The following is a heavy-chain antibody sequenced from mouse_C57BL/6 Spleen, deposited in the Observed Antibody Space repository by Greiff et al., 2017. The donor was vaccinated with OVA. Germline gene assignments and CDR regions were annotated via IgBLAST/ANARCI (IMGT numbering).Heavy chain of an antibody. CDR2: INPNNGGT. V-gene: IGHV1-26*01. CDR3: ARIYDGP. CDR1: GYTFTDYY. J-gene: IGHJ1*03. D-gene: IGHD2-3*01. Sequence: VQLQQSGPELVKPGASVKISCKASGYTFTDYYMNWVKQSHGKSLEWIGDINPNNGGTSYNQKFKGKATLTVDKSSSTAYMELHSLTSEDSAVYYCARIYDGPWGTGTTVTVSS.